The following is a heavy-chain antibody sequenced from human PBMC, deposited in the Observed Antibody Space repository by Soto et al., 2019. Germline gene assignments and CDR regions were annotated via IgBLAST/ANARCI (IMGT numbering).Heavy chain of an antibody. CDR1: GGSINSGGYS. D-gene: IGHD3-10*01. Sequence: QLQLQESGSGLVKPSQTLSLTCAVSGGSINSGGYSWSWIRQPPGKGLEWIGYIYHCGSTYYNPCLQSRVTTSADRSKNPFSLTLTSVTAADTAVYYCARVPGPWGQGTRVTVSS. CDR3: ARVPGP. V-gene: IGHV4-30-2*01. CDR2: IYHCGST. J-gene: IGHJ5*02.